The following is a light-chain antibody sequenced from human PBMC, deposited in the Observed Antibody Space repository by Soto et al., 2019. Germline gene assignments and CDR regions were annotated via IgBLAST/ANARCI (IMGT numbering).Light chain of an antibody. CDR1: GSDVGGYNF. CDR3: TSYTSSRIQYV. Sequence: QSVLTQPASVSGSPGQSITISCTGTGSDVGGYNFVSWYQQHPDRAPKLVIYDVSDRPSGVSDRFSGSKSGNTASLTISGLQPEDEADYYCTSYTSSRIQYVFGGGTKVTVL. V-gene: IGLV2-14*03. J-gene: IGLJ1*01. CDR2: DVS.